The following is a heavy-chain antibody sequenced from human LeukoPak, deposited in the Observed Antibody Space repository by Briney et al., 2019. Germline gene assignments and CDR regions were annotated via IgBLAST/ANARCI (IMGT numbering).Heavy chain of an antibody. CDR3: ARGRLTTRHSYYDSSGYYSNRYDFDS. V-gene: IGHV4-34*01. CDR2: INHSGIT. J-gene: IGHJ4*02. D-gene: IGHD3-22*01. Sequence: SETLSLTCAVYGGSFSGYHWSWIRQPPGKGLEWIGEINHSGITNYNPSLKSRVTISVDTSKNQFSLKLSSVTAADTAVFYCARGRLTTRHSYYDSSGYYSNRYDFDSWGQGTLVTVSS. CDR1: GGSFSGYH.